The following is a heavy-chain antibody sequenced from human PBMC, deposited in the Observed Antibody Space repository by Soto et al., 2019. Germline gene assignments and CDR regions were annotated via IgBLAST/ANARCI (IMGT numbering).Heavy chain of an antibody. CDR2: INAGNGNT. V-gene: IGHV1-3*01. CDR3: ARDAHYDFWSGYYKGQYGMDV. D-gene: IGHD3-3*01. Sequence: GASVKVSCKASGYTFTSYAMHWVRQAPGQRLEWMGWINAGNGNTKYSQKFQGRVTITRDTSASTAYMELSSLRSEDTAVYYCARDAHYDFWSGYYKGQYGMDVWGQGTTVTVSS. CDR1: GYTFTSYA. J-gene: IGHJ6*02.